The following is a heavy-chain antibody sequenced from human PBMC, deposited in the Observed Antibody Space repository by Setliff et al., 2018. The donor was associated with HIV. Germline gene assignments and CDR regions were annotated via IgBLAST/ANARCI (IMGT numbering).Heavy chain of an antibody. CDR1: GFTFSTYW. D-gene: IGHD6-13*01. CDR2: INSDGSST. J-gene: IGHJ4*02. V-gene: IGHV3-74*01. CDR3: ARSKGGSNWPFEY. Sequence: PEGSLRLSCAASGFTFSTYWMNWVRQAPGKGLVWVSRINSDGSSTGHADSVKGRFTISRDNAKNTVYLQMNSLRAEDTAVYYCARSKGGSNWPFEYWGQGTLVTVSS.